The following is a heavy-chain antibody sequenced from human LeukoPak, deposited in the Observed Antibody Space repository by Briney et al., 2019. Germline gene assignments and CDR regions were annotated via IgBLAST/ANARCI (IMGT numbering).Heavy chain of an antibody. Sequence: SGPTLVKPTQTLTLTCTFSGFSLSTSGVGVGWIRQAPGKALEWLALIYWDDDKRYSPSLKSRLTITKDTSENQVVLTVTNTDPVDTATYYCAFERNSYGSSRFDYWGQGTLVTVSS. V-gene: IGHV2-5*02. D-gene: IGHD5-18*01. CDR3: AFERNSYGSSRFDY. CDR2: IYWDDDK. J-gene: IGHJ4*02. CDR1: GFSLSTSGVG.